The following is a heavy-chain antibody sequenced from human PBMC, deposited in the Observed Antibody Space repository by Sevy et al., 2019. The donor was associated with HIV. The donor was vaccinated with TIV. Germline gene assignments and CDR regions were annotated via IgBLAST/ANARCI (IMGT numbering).Heavy chain of an antibody. V-gene: IGHV1-18*01. D-gene: IGHD4-17*01. J-gene: IGHJ4*02. CDR1: GYTFTSYG. Sequence: ASVKVSCKASGYTFTSYGISWVRQAPGQGLEWMGWISAYNGNTNYAQKLQGRVTMTTDTSTSSAYMELRSLRSDDTAVYYCARDIPYGEYVLSGPWSSFDYWGQGTLVTVSS. CDR2: ISAYNGNT. CDR3: ARDIPYGEYVLSGPWSSFDY.